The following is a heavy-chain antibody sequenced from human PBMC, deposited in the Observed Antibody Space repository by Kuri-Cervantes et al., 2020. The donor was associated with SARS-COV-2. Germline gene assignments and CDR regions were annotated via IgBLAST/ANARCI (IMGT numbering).Heavy chain of an antibody. J-gene: IGHJ3*02. V-gene: IGHV1-69*05. CDR2: IIPIFGTA. CDR1: GGTLSSYA. D-gene: IGHD6-13*01. Sequence: SVKVSCKASGGTLSSYAISWVRQAPGQGLEWMGGIIPIFGTANYAQKFQGRVTITTDESTSTAYMELSSLRSEDTAVYYCARSWGRSSSWYDAFDIWGQGTMVTVSS. CDR3: ARSWGRSSSWYDAFDI.